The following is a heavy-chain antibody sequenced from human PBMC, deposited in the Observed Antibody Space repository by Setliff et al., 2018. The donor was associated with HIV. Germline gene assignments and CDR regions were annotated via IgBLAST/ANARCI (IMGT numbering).Heavy chain of an antibody. J-gene: IGHJ4*02. CDR3: AKAQKDLMTTMIITGYYFDY. D-gene: IGHD4-17*01. CDR2: ISPNGNSM. CDR1: GFAFSSYE. V-gene: IGHV3-48*03. Sequence: GGSLRLSCEASGFAFSSYEMNWVRQAPGKGLEWVSYISPNGNSMYYADSVKGRFSISRDNSKNTLYLQMNSLRAEDTAVYYCAKAQKDLMTTMIITGYYFDYWGQGTLVTVSS.